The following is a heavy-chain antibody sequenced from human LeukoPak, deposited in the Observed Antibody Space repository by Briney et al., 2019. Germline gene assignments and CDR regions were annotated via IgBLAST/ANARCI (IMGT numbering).Heavy chain of an antibody. J-gene: IGHJ4*02. CDR3: ASEPRSTVVVVLDY. Sequence: GGSLRLSCEASGFTFSSQALSWVRQAPGKGLEWVASISGSGDTTYYADSVKGRFTISRDNSKDTLYLQVNTLRAEDTALYYCASEPRSTVVVVLDYWGQGTPVTVSS. CDR1: GFTFSSQA. CDR2: ISGSGDTT. D-gene: IGHD2-15*01. V-gene: IGHV3-23*01.